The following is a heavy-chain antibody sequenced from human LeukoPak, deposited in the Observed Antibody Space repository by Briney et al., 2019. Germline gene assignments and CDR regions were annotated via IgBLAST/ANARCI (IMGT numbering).Heavy chain of an antibody. CDR3: ARHPPSYFDSSGFPFDY. Sequence: GESLKISCKGSGYSFSKYWITWVRQTPGKGLEWMGIIYPGDSDTRYSPSFQGQATISVDKSISTAYLQWSSLKASDTAMYYRARHPPSYFDSSGFPFDYWGQGTLVTVSS. D-gene: IGHD3-22*01. CDR2: IYPGDSDT. J-gene: IGHJ4*02. CDR1: GYSFSKYW. V-gene: IGHV5-51*01.